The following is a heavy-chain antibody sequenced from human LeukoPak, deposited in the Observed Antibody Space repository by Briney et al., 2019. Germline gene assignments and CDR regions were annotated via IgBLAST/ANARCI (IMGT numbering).Heavy chain of an antibody. Sequence: PSETLSLTCTVSGGSISSGGYYWSWIRQPPGKGLEWIGYIYHSGSTYYNPSLKSRVTISVDRSKNQFSLKLSSVTAADTAVYYCARARVVVPAARSGPRDNWFDPWGQGTLVTVSS. D-gene: IGHD2-2*01. CDR2: IYHSGST. CDR3: ARARVVVPAARSGPRDNWFDP. J-gene: IGHJ5*02. CDR1: GGSISSGGYY. V-gene: IGHV4-30-2*01.